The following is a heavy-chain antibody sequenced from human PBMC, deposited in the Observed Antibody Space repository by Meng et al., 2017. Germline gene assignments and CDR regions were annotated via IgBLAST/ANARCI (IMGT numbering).Heavy chain of an antibody. Sequence: QITFKESSPPLVKPPTPLTLTCTFAGFSLSTSGVGVGWIRQPPGKALEWLALIYWNDDKRYSPSLKSRLTITKDTSKNQVVLTMTNMDPVDTATYYCAHIPYSSSWYEYFQHWGQGTLVTVSS. CDR1: GFSLSTSGVG. D-gene: IGHD6-13*01. V-gene: IGHV2-5*01. J-gene: IGHJ1*01. CDR3: AHIPYSSSWYEYFQH. CDR2: IYWNDDK.